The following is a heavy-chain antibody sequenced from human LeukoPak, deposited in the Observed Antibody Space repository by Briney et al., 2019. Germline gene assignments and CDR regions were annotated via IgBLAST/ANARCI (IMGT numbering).Heavy chain of an antibody. CDR1: GGSISSGGYS. Sequence: SETLSLTCAVSGGSISSGGYSWSWIRQPPGKGLEWIGYIYYSGSTYYNPSHKSRVTISVDTSKNQFSLKLSSVTAADTAVYYCARAESGYSYGFDYWGQGTLVTVSS. D-gene: IGHD5-18*01. J-gene: IGHJ4*02. CDR2: IYYSGST. V-gene: IGHV4-30-4*07. CDR3: ARAESGYSYGFDY.